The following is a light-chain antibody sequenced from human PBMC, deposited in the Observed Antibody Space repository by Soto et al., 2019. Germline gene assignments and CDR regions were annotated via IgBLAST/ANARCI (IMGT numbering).Light chain of an antibody. CDR3: CAYVGARSYV. CDR2: EGT. Sequence: QSALTQPASVSGSPGQSITISCTGTNNLVSRYQQHPGKAPKVVLYEGTKRPSGVSNRFSGSNSGSTASLTISGLQAEDEAHYFCCAYVGARSYVFGPGTK. V-gene: IGLV2-23*01. CDR1: NNL. J-gene: IGLJ1*01.